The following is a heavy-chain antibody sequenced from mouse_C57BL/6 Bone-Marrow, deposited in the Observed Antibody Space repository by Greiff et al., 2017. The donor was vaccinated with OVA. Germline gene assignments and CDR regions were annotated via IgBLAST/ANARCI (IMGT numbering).Heavy chain of an antibody. CDR1: GFSFNTYA. J-gene: IGHJ1*03. Sequence: GGGLVQPKGSLKLSCAASGFSFNTYAMNWVRQAPGKGLEWVARIRSKSNNYATYYADSVKDRFTISRDDSESMLYLQMNNLKTEDTAMYYCVRLSGYYGSSYGYFDVWGTGTTVTVSS. D-gene: IGHD1-1*01. V-gene: IGHV10-1*01. CDR2: IRSKSNNYAT. CDR3: VRLSGYYGSSYGYFDV.